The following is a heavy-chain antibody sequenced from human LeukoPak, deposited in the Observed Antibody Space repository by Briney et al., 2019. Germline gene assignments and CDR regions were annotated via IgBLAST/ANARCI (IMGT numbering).Heavy chain of an antibody. CDR2: IRYDGSNK. CDR3: AKDPGIAVAGKLDY. CDR1: GFTFSSYG. Sequence: GGSLRLSCAASGFTFSSYGMHWVRQAPGEGLEWVAFIRYDGSNKYYADSVKGRFTISRDNSKNTLYLQMNSLRAEDTAVYYRAKDPGIAVAGKLDYWGQGTLVTVSS. V-gene: IGHV3-30*02. J-gene: IGHJ4*02. D-gene: IGHD6-19*01.